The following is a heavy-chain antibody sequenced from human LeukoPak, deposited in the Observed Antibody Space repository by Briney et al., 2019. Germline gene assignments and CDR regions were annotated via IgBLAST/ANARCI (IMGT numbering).Heavy chain of an antibody. D-gene: IGHD3-3*01. CDR2: IIPIFGTA. CDR3: ARGESGYYYYYGMDV. J-gene: IGHJ6*02. V-gene: IGHV1-69*01. CDR1: EGTFSSYA. Sequence: GASVKVSCKASEGTFSSYAISWVRQAPGQGLEWMGGIIPIFGTANYAQKFQGRVTITADESTSTAYMELSSLRSEDTAVYYCARGESGYYYYYGMDVWGQGTTVTVSS.